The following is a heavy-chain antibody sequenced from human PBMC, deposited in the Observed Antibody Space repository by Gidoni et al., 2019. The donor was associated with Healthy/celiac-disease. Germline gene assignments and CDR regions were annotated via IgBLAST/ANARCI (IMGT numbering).Heavy chain of an antibody. CDR2: ISCSGGST. CDR3: AKPPGGGWTALYYFDY. CDR1: GFTCSSYA. D-gene: IGHD6-19*01. J-gene: IGHJ4*02. V-gene: IGHV3-23*01. Sequence: EVQLLESGGGLVQPGGSLRLSCAASGFTCSSYAMSWVRQAPGKGLGWFSAISCSGGSTYYADSVKGRFTISRDNSKNTLYLQMNSLRAEDTAVYYCAKPPGGGWTALYYFDYWGQGTLVTVSS.